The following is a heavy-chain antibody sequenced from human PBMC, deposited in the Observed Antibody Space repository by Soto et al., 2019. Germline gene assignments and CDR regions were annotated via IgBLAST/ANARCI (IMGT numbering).Heavy chain of an antibody. CDR1: GGTHSSYA. D-gene: IGHD3-10*01. Sequence: GALVKVSCKASGGTHSSYASSWVRQAPGQGLEWMGGIIPIFGTANYAQKFQGRVTITADESSSTAYMELSSLRSEDKAVYYCARDRITMVRGVQYYYYYYGTDVWGQGTTVTVSS. V-gene: IGHV1-69*13. CDR2: IIPIFGTA. CDR3: ARDRITMVRGVQYYYYYYGTDV. J-gene: IGHJ6*02.